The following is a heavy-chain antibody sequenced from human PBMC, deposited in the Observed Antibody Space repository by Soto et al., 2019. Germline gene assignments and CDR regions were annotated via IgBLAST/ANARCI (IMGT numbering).Heavy chain of an antibody. CDR3: AXXXTSXXXFFDL. J-gene: IGHJ5*02. CDR1: GGSLKSGGYY. Sequence: QVQLQESGPGLVKPSQTLSLTCTVSGGSLKSGGYYWSWIRQHPGRGLEWIGYIYYTGRTYYNPSFESRFPFSVGTSKNQFSLKPSSVTAAXTAVYYXAXXXTSXXXFFDLWGHGTPVTVSS. V-gene: IGHV4-31*02. CDR2: IYYTGRT.